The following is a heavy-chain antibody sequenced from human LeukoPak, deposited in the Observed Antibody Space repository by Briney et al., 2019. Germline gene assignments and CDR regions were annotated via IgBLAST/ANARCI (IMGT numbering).Heavy chain of an antibody. CDR2: MNPNSGNS. J-gene: IGHJ4*02. Sequence: ASVTVSFTASGYTFTSYDISWVRQATGQGLEWMGWMNPNSGNSGFAQKFQGRVAMTRNTSISTAYMELSSLRSEDTTVYYCARGEFGVLDYWGQGTLVTVSS. CDR3: ARGEFGVLDY. CDR1: GYTFTSYD. V-gene: IGHV1-8*01. D-gene: IGHD3-3*01.